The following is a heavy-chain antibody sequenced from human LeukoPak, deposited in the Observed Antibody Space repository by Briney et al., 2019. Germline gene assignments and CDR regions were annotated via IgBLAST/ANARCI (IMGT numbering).Heavy chain of an antibody. CDR2: IIPIFGTA. D-gene: IGHD3-9*01. CDR3: ARDDDILTGFSRSPRGGRFDP. J-gene: IGHJ5*02. Sequence: SVKVSCKASGGTFSSYAISWVRQAPGQGLEWMGGIIPIFGTANYAQKFQGGVTITADESTSTAYMELSSLRSEDTAVYYCARDDDILTGFSRSPRGGRFDPWGQGTLVTVSS. V-gene: IGHV1-69*13. CDR1: GGTFSSYA.